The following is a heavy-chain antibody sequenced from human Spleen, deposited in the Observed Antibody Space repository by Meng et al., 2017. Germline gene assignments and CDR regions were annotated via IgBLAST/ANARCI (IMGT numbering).Heavy chain of an antibody. CDR2: IYYSGST. J-gene: IGHJ4*02. CDR1: GGSISSYY. CDR3: ARVHGPLYLSLFDY. V-gene: IGHV4-59*01. Sequence: SETLSLTCTVSGGSISSYYWSWIRQPPGKGLEWIGYIYYSGSTYYNPSLKSRVTISADTSKNQFSLKLSSVAAADTAVYYCARVHGPLYLSLFDYWGQGKRVTGYS. D-gene: IGHD3-9*01.